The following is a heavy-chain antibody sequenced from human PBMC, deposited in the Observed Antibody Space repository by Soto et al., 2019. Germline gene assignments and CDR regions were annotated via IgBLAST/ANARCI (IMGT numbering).Heavy chain of an antibody. Sequence: TLSLTCTVSGGSISSGGYYWSWIRQHPGKGLEWIRYIYYSGSTYYNPSLKSRVTISVDTSKNQFSLKLSSVTAADTAVYYCARDYDFWSGYPYYYGMDVWGQGTTVTVSS. CDR3: ARDYDFWSGYPYYYGMDV. J-gene: IGHJ6*02. D-gene: IGHD3-3*01. CDR2: IYYSGST. CDR1: GGSISSGGYY. V-gene: IGHV4-31*03.